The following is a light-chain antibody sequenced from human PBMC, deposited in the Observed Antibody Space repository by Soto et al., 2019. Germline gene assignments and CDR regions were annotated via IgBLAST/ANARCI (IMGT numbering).Light chain of an antibody. CDR1: QRINIY. V-gene: IGKV1-39*01. CDR2: SAS. Sequence: DIQVTRSPSCRSTSLVDMCTITGRSSQRINIYLNWYRQKPGEAPELLXYSASSLQSGVPSRFSGSGSGTDFTLTITSLQPEDFATYYCQQSYNSPPITFGQGTRLQIK. J-gene: IGKJ5*01. CDR3: QQSYNSPPIT.